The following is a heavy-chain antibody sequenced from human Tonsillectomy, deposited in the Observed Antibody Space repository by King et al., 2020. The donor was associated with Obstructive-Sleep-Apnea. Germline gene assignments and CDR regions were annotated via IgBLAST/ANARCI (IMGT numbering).Heavy chain of an antibody. Sequence: VQLVESGGGLVQPGGSLRLSCAASGFTFRSYSMNWVRQAPGKGLEWVSYIITSSSAIYYADSVKGRFIISRDNAENSLYLQMNSVRAEDTAVYWCARDRQQLVPGYYYYGLDVWGQGTTVTVSS. V-gene: IGHV3-48*04. CDR2: IITSSSAI. CDR3: ARDRQQLVPGYYYYGLDV. CDR1: GFTFRSYS. D-gene: IGHD6-13*01. J-gene: IGHJ6*02.